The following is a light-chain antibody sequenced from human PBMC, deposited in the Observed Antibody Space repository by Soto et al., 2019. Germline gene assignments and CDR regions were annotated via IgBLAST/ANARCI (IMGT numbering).Light chain of an antibody. CDR2: GVS. J-gene: IGLJ2*01. V-gene: IGLV2-14*01. CDR3: SSYTSSSTLV. CDR1: SSDIGGYNY. Sequence: QSALTQPASVSGSPGQSITISCTGTSSDIGGYNYVSWYQHHPGKAPKLIISGVSNRPSGVSNRFSGSKSGNTASLTISGLQAEDEADYYCSSYTSSSTLVFGGGTKLTVL.